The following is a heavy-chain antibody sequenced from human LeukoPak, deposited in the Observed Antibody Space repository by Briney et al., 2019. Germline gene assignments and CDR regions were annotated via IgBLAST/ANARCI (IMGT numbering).Heavy chain of an antibody. CDR1: GYTFKGYY. V-gene: IGHV1-2*02. CDR2: INPNSDGT. D-gene: IGHD6-13*01. Sequence: ASVKVSCKASGYTFKGYYMHWVRQAPGQGLEWMGWINPNSDGTNYAQKLQGRVSMTRDTSINTVYMELSSLRSDDTAVYYCARRSSSSWYDYWGQGTLVTVSS. CDR3: ARRSSSSWYDY. J-gene: IGHJ4*02.